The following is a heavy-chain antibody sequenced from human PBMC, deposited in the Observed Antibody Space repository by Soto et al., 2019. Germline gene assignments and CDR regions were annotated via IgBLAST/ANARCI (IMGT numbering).Heavy chain of an antibody. CDR3: ARATITLIVVVIYGALDI. V-gene: IGHV1-69*13. Sequence: SVKVSCKASGGTFSSYAISWVRQAPGQGLEWMGGIIPIFGTANYAQKFQGRVTITEDESTSTAYMELSSLRSEDTAVYYCARATITLIVVVIYGALDIWGQGTMVTVSS. J-gene: IGHJ3*02. D-gene: IGHD3-22*01. CDR1: GGTFSSYA. CDR2: IIPIFGTA.